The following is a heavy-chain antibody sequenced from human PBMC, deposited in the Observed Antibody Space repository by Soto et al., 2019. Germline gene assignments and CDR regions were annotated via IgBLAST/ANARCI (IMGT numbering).Heavy chain of an antibody. CDR3: ARGDRQPGTYYEY. V-gene: IGHV1-69*02. Sequence: GASVKVSCKASGGYFRIYTITWVLQAPGQGLEWMGRVIPILGVVNYAQKFQGKVTFTADKSTSTAYMELSSLRSDDTAVYYCARGDRQPGTYYEYWGRGTLVTVSS. J-gene: IGHJ4*01. CDR1: GGYFRIYT. CDR2: VIPILGVV. D-gene: IGHD3-16*01.